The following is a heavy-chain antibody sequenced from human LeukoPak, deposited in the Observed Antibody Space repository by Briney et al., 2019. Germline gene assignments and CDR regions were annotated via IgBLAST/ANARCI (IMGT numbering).Heavy chain of an antibody. CDR3: AREGVYSSSWRFYYYYMDV. D-gene: IGHD6-13*01. CDR2: ISSSGSTI. V-gene: IGHV3-11*04. Sequence: GGSLRLSCAASGFTFSDYYMSWIRQAPGKGLEWVSYISSSGSTIYYADSVKGRFTISRDNAKNSLYLQMNSLGAEDTAVYYCAREGVYSSSWRFYYYYMDVWGKGTTVTVSS. CDR1: GFTFSDYY. J-gene: IGHJ6*03.